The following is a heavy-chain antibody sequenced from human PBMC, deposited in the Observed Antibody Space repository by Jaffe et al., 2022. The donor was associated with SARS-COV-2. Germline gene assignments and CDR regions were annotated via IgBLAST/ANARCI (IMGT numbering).Heavy chain of an antibody. CDR2: IYYSGST. Sequence: QVQLQESGPGLVKPSQTLSLTCTVSGGSISSGGYYWSWIRQHPGKGLEWIGYIYYSGSTYYNPSLKSRVTISVDTSKNQFSLKLSSVTAADTAVYYCATWGLSRYCSSTSCRHNEDDYWGQGTLVTVSS. V-gene: IGHV4-31*03. CDR1: GGSISSGGYY. D-gene: IGHD2-2*01. J-gene: IGHJ4*02. CDR3: ATWGLSRYCSSTSCRHNEDDY.